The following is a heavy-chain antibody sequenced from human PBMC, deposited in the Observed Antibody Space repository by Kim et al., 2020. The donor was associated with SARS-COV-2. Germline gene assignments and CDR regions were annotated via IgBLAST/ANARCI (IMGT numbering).Heavy chain of an antibody. V-gene: IGHV3-30*01. D-gene: IGHD6-6*01. CDR3: AGDLGQLVEYYFDY. J-gene: IGHJ4*02. Sequence: ANSLECRFTISRDNSKNTLYLQMNSLRAEDTAVYYCAGDLGQLVEYYFDYWGQGTLVTVSS.